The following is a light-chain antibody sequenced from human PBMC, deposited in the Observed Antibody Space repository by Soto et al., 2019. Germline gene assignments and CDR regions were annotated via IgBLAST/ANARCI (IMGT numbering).Light chain of an antibody. Sequence: DIQMTQSPSSLSASVGDRVTITCRASQSISSYLNWYQQKPGKAPKLLIYAASRLQSGVPSRFSGSGYGTDFTLTISSLQPEDFATYYCQQSYSNPHTFGRGTKLEIK. J-gene: IGKJ4*01. V-gene: IGKV1-39*01. CDR3: QQSYSNPHT. CDR1: QSISSY. CDR2: AAS.